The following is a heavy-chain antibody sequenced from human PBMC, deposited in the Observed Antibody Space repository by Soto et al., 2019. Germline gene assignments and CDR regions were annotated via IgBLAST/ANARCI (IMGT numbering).Heavy chain of an antibody. J-gene: IGHJ5*02. Sequence: PSETLSLTCAVYGGSFSGYYWSWIRQPPGKGLEWIGEINHSGSTNYNPSLKSRVTISVDTSKNQFSLKLSSVTAADTAVYYRARVPRQLTTNYDFWSGSRRGWFDPWGQGTLVTVSS. D-gene: IGHD3-3*01. CDR3: ARVPRQLTTNYDFWSGSRRGWFDP. V-gene: IGHV4-34*01. CDR1: GGSFSGYY. CDR2: INHSGST.